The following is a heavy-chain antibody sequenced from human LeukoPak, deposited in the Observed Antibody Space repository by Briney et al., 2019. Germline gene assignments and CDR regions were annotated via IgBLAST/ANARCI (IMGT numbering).Heavy chain of an antibody. CDR2: INPSGNT. D-gene: IGHD2-2*01. CDR1: DGSFSGHS. CDR3: ARKRAVVNGVLHYYYYGLDV. Sequence: PSETLSLTCGVYDGSFSGHSWTWIRQPPGEGLGWIGEINPSGNTHYNPSLESRITISVDTSKNQFSLKLTSVTAADTAVYYCARKRAVVNGVLHYYYYGLDVWGQGTAVTVSS. J-gene: IGHJ6*01. V-gene: IGHV4-34*01.